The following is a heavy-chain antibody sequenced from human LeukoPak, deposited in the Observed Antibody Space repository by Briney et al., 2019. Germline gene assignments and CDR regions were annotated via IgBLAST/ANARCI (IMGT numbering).Heavy chain of an antibody. D-gene: IGHD4-11*01. CDR1: GFPFWYYW. Sequence: GEPLRLSCGASGFPFWYYWMHCVRRARGRGLVGVARINCYGSSTTYVQPETGRFTISRDKAKKTLYLQMNSSRAEDAAVYYCARAIHSMSSARESYWGQGTLVTVSS. V-gene: IGHV3-74*03. CDR3: ARAIHSMSSARESY. J-gene: IGHJ4*02. CDR2: INCYGSST.